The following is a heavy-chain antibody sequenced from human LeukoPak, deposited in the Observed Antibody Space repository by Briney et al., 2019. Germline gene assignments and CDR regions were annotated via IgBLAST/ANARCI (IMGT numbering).Heavy chain of an antibody. CDR1: GITFRSNA. Sequence: GGSLRLSCAASGITFRSNAMHWVRQAPGKGLEWVSAISGSGGSTYYADSVKGRFTISRDNSKNTLYLQMNSLRAEDTAVYCCAKTGAGYYYMDVWGKGTTVTVSS. CDR2: ISGSGGST. D-gene: IGHD7-27*01. J-gene: IGHJ6*03. V-gene: IGHV3-23*01. CDR3: AKTGAGYYYMDV.